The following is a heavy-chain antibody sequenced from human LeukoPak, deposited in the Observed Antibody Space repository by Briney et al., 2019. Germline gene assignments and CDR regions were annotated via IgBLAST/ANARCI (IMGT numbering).Heavy chain of an antibody. Sequence: SETLSLTCTVSGGSISNYNWRWIRQPAGKGLEWIGQVHTRGSTIYNPPLKSRVTMSIDTTEDQVSLTIRSVTAADTAFYYCARRDISSGWSFDYWGQGTLVTVSS. CDR2: VHTRGST. D-gene: IGHD6-19*01. CDR3: ARRDISSGWSFDY. CDR1: GGSISNYN. J-gene: IGHJ4*02. V-gene: IGHV4-4*07.